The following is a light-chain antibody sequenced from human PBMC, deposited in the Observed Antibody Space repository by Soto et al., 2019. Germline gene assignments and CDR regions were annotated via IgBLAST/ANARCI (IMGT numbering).Light chain of an antibody. CDR2: DAS. CDR1: QDISNY. Sequence: DFQMTQSPSSLSASVGDRVTITCQASQDISNYLNWYQQKPGRAPKLLIYDASTLERGVPSRFSGTGSGTLFTFAISSLQPEDIGIYYCQQSDNPPITFGQGTRLEIK. V-gene: IGKV1-33*01. CDR3: QQSDNPPIT. J-gene: IGKJ5*01.